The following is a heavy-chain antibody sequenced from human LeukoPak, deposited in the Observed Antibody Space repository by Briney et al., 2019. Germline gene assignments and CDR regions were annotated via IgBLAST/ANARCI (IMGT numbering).Heavy chain of an antibody. V-gene: IGHV1-3*01. D-gene: IGHD6-19*01. J-gene: IGHJ1*01. Sequence: ASVKVSCKASGYTFTSYAMHWVRQAPGQRLEWMGWINAGNGNTKYSQKFQGRVTITRDTSASTAYMELSSLRSEDTAVYYCARVQSSGWFFQHWGQGTLVTVSS. CDR2: INAGNGNT. CDR3: ARVQSSGWFFQH. CDR1: GYTFTSYA.